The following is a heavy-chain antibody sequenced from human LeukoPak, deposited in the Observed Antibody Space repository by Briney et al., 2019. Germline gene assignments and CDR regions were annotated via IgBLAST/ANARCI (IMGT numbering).Heavy chain of an antibody. CDR3: AREDVVLVDAVRYYYYGMDV. J-gene: IGHJ6*02. V-gene: IGHV1-46*01. CDR2: INPSGGST. D-gene: IGHD2-8*01. Sequence: ASNKVSCKASGYNFISYYMHWVRQAPGQGLEWMGIINPSGGSTSYAQRFQDRVTMTRDTSTSTVYMELSSLKSEDTAVYYCAREDVVLVDAVRYYYYGMDVWGQGTTVTVSS. CDR1: GYNFISYY.